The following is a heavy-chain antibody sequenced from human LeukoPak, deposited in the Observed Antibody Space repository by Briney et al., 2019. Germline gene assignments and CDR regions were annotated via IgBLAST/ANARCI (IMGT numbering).Heavy chain of an antibody. CDR1: GGTFSSYA. CDR2: IIPIFGTA. D-gene: IGHD2-15*01. J-gene: IGHJ4*02. V-gene: IGHV1-69*13. Sequence: SVKVPCKASGGTFSSYAISWVRQAPGQGLEWMGGIIPIFGTANYAQKFQGRVTITADESTSTAYMELSSLRSEDTAVYYCAREPYCSGGSCYSSDYWGQGTLVTVSS. CDR3: AREPYCSGGSCYSSDY.